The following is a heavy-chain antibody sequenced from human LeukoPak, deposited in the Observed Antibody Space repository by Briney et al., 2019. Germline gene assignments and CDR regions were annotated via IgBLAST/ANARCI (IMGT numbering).Heavy chain of an antibody. D-gene: IGHD3-3*01. Sequence: SETLSLTCTVSGGSISSSSYYWGWIRRPPGKGLEWIGSIYYSGSTYYNPSLKSRVTISVDTSKNQFSLKLSSVTAADTAVYYCARLETYYDFWSGPIVFDYWGQGTLVTVSS. J-gene: IGHJ4*02. CDR3: ARLETYYDFWSGPIVFDY. CDR1: GGSISSSSYY. CDR2: IYYSGST. V-gene: IGHV4-39*01.